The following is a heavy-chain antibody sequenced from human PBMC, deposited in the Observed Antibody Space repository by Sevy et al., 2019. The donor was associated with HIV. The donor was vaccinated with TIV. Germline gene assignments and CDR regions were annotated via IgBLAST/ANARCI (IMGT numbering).Heavy chain of an antibody. J-gene: IGHJ4*02. V-gene: IGHV4-34*01. D-gene: IGHD1-26*01. CDR3: ARGQWEHPY. CDR1: GGSFSGFY. Sequence: WETLSLTCAVYGGSFSGFYWSWIRQSPGKGLEWIGETNPVRITNYNPSLKSRVSMSIDTTKNHFSLNLRSVTAADTAVYYCARGQWEHPYWGQGTRVSVSS. CDR2: TNPVRIT.